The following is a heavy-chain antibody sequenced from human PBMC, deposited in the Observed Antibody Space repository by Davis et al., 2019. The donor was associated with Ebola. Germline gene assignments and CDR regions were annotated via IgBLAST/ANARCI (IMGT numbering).Heavy chain of an antibody. CDR2: IIPIFGTA. CDR1: GGTFSSYA. Sequence: AASVKVSCKASGGTFSSYAISWVRQAPGQGLEWMGGIIPIFGTANYAQKFQGRVTITADESTSTAYMELSSLRSEDTAVYYCAKGSFVGGYFDLWGRGTLVTVSS. D-gene: IGHD1-26*01. V-gene: IGHV1-69*13. CDR3: AKGSFVGGYFDL. J-gene: IGHJ2*01.